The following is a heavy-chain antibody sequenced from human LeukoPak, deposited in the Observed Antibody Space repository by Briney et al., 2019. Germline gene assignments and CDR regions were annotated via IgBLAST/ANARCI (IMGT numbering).Heavy chain of an antibody. J-gene: IGHJ5*02. V-gene: IGHV1-46*01. CDR3: ARHDFDLPMIYSFFVH. CDR2: MHPTGDST. CDR1: GYTFTKYY. D-gene: IGHD3-3*01. Sequence: GASVKVSCKASGYTFTKYYMNWVRQAPGQGLEWMGIMHPTGDSTNYAQKFQGRVTLTRDTSTGTFYMELSSITSEDTAVYYCARHDFDLPMIYSFFVHWGQGTLVTVSS.